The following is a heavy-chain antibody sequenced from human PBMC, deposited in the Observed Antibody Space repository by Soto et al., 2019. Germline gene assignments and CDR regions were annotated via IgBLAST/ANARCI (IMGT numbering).Heavy chain of an antibody. J-gene: IGHJ4*02. Sequence: VVSLRLSCAASGFTFSAYAMGWVRQPPGKGLEWVSSIGVSDGSRYYADSVKGRFSISRDNSENTVYLQMNGLRAEDTAVYYCVKETQAWRQVRGYDYWGQGVQVTVSS. CDR1: GFTFSAYA. D-gene: IGHD3-10*01. CDR2: IGVSDGSR. V-gene: IGHV3-23*01. CDR3: VKETQAWRQVRGYDY.